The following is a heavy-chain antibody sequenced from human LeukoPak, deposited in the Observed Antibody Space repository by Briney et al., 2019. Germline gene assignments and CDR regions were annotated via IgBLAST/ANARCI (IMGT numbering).Heavy chain of an antibody. J-gene: IGHJ4*02. V-gene: IGHV1-2*02. CDR2: INPNSGGT. CDR1: GYTFTGYY. D-gene: IGHD2-2*01. CDR3: ARANALYCSSTSCLFDY. Sequence: ASVKVSCEASGYTFTGYYMHWVRQAPGQGLEWMAWINPNSGGTYYAQNFHDRITMTRDTSISTAYMELSRLRSDDTAIYYCARANALYCSSTSCLFDYWGQGTLVTVSS.